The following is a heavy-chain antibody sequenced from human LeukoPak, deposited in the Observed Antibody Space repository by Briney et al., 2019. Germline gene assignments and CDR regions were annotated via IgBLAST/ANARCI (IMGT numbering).Heavy chain of an antibody. V-gene: IGHV4-34*01. CDR2: INHSGST. CDR1: GGSISTYY. Sequence: PSETLSLTCTVSGGSISTYYWSWIRQPPGKGLEWIGEINHSGSTNYNPSLKSRVTISLDTSKNQFSLKLSSVTAADTAVYYCAYSTVVTRGYYWGQGTLVTVSS. CDR3: AYSTVVTRGYY. J-gene: IGHJ4*02. D-gene: IGHD4-23*01.